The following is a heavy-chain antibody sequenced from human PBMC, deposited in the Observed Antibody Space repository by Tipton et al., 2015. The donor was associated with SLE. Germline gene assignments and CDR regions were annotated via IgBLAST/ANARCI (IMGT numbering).Heavy chain of an antibody. CDR2: INHSGST. D-gene: IGHD6-19*01. CDR3: ARGISSGWWNY. V-gene: IGHV4-39*07. Sequence: TLSLTCTVSGDSVSSSNYYWGWIRQPPGKGLEWIGEINHSGSTNYNPSLKSRVTISVDTSKNQFSLKLTSVTAADTAVYYCARGISSGWWNYWGQGNLVTVSS. J-gene: IGHJ4*02. CDR1: GDSVSSSNYY.